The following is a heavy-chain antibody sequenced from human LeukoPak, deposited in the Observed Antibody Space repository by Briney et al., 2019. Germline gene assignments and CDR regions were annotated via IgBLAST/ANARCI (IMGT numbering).Heavy chain of an antibody. J-gene: IGHJ4*02. CDR2: IYYSGST. CDR1: GGSISSYY. D-gene: IGHD4-23*01. CDR3: ARATVVRGRYYFDY. Sequence: PSETLSLTCTVSGGSISSYYWSWIRQPPGKGLEWIGYIYYSGSTNYNPSLKSRVTISVDTSKNQFSLKLSSVTAADTAVYYCARATVVRGRYYFDYWGQGTLVTVSS. V-gene: IGHV4-59*01.